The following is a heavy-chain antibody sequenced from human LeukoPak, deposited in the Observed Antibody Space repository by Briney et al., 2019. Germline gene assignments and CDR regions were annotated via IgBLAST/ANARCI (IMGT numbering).Heavy chain of an antibody. CDR1: GFTFSSYS. V-gene: IGHV3-43*01. J-gene: IGHJ4*02. D-gene: IGHD3-22*01. CDR2: ISWDGGST. CDR3: EKAPLGYYDSGGPFDY. Sequence: PGGSLRLSCAASGFTFSSYSMNWVRQAPGKGLEWVSLISWDGGSTYYADSVKGRFTISRDNSKNSLYLQMNSLRTEDTALYYCEKAPLGYYDSGGPFDYGGQEPLATVSS.